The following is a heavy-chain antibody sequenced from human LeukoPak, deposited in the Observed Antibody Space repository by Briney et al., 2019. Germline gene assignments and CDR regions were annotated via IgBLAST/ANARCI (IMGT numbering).Heavy chain of an antibody. J-gene: IGHJ3*02. CDR1: GGSISSYH. D-gene: IGHD1-26*01. CDR2: IYYSGST. CDR3: ARHVVVGATIAFDI. Sequence: NPSETLSLTCTVSGGSISSYHWIWIRQPPGKGLEWIAYIYYSGSTNYNPSLKSRVTISVDTSKNQFSLKLSSVTAADTAVYYCARHVVVGATIAFDIWGQGTMVTVSS. V-gene: IGHV4-59*08.